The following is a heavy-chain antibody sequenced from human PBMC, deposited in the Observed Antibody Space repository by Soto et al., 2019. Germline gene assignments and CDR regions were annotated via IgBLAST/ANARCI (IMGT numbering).Heavy chain of an antibody. CDR1: GVTFGPYS. J-gene: IGHJ4*02. CDR2: IPYDGVNK. CDR3: AKVDHTSGWYGYFDY. Sequence: SGLASGVTFGPYSMHWVRQAPGKGLEWVAVIPYDGVNKYYADSVKGRFTISRDNSKNTLYLQMNSLRAEDTAVYYCAKVDHTSGWYGYFDYWGQGTLVTVSS. V-gene: IGHV3-30-3*01. D-gene: IGHD6-19*01.